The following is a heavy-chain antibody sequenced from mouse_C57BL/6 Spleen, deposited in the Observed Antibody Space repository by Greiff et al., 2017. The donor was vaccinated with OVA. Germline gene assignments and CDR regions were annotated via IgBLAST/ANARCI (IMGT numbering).Heavy chain of an antibody. CDR3: ARVSSSGYDAMDY. V-gene: IGHV1-4*01. Sequence: QVQLQQSGAELARPGASVKMSCKASGYTFTSYTMHWVKQRPGQGLEWIGYINPSSGYTKYNQKFKYKATLTADKSSSTAYMQLSSLTSEDSAVYYCARVSSSGYDAMDYWGQGTSVTVSS. CDR1: GYTFTSYT. CDR2: INPSSGYT. D-gene: IGHD3-2*02. J-gene: IGHJ4*01.